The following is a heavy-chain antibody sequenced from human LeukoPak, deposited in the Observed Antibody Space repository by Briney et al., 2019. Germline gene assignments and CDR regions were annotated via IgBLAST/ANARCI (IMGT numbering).Heavy chain of an antibody. CDR2: ISSSSSYI. J-gene: IGHJ3*02. V-gene: IGHV3-21*01. Sequence: GGSLRLSCAASGFTFSSYSMNWVRQAPGKGLEWVSSISSSSSYIYCADSVKGRFTISRDNAKNSLYLQMNSLRAEDTAVYYCARQGPITMIVVDNAFDIWGQGTMVTVSS. CDR1: GFTFSSYS. CDR3: ARQGPITMIVVDNAFDI. D-gene: IGHD3-22*01.